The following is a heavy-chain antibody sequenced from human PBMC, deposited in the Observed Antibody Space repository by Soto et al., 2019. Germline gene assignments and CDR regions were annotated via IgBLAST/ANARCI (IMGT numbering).Heavy chain of an antibody. J-gene: IGHJ6*02. D-gene: IGHD3-16*02. Sequence: ASVKVSCKASGYAFTGYYMHWVRQAPGQGLEWMGWINPNSGGTNYAQKFQGWVTMTRDTSISTAYMELSRLRSDDTAVYYCARALLRLGELSWGAYYYYGMDVWGQGTTVTVS. V-gene: IGHV1-2*04. CDR2: INPNSGGT. CDR3: ARALLRLGELSWGAYYYYGMDV. CDR1: GYAFTGYY.